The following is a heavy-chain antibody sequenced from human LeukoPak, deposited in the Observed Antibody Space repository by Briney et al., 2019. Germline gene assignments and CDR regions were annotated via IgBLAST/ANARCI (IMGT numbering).Heavy chain of an antibody. J-gene: IGHJ4*02. Sequence: SETLSLTCAVYGGSFSGYYWSWIRQPPGKGLEWIGDINHSGSTNYNPSLKGRVTISVDTSKDQFSLKLSSVTAADTAVFYCARGGAYCGGHCYLDFDSWGQGTLVTVSS. V-gene: IGHV4-34*01. CDR3: ARGGAYCGGHCYLDFDS. CDR1: GGSFSGYY. CDR2: INHSGST. D-gene: IGHD2-21*02.